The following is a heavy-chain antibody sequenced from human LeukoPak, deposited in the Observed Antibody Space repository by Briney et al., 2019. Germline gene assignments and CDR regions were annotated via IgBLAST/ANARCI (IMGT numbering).Heavy chain of an antibody. CDR2: ISDKGGTT. Sequence: PGGSLSLSCAASGFTFSTCAMSWVRQAPGKGLEWVSIISDKGGTTDYADSVKGRFTIARDNSKNALFLQMNSLTAEDTAVYYCAKALLCGAGTYYRNYFDYWGQGILVTVSS. V-gene: IGHV3-23*01. CDR3: AKALLCGAGTYYRNYFDY. CDR1: GFTFSTCA. J-gene: IGHJ4*02. D-gene: IGHD3-10*01.